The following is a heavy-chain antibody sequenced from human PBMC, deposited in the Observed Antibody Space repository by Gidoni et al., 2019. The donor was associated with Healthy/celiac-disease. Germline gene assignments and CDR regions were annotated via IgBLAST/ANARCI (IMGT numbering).Heavy chain of an antibody. V-gene: IGHV1-69*04. CDR3: ASQGEYCGGDCFDGLFDY. D-gene: IGHD2-21*02. Sequence: QVQLVQSGAEVKKPGSSVQVSCKASGGTFSSYAISWVRQAPGQGLEWMGRIIPILGIANYAQKCQGRGTITADKSTSTAYMELSSLRSEDTAVYYCASQGEYCGGDCFDGLFDYWGQGTLVTGSS. CDR1: GGTFSSYA. J-gene: IGHJ4*02. CDR2: IIPILGIA.